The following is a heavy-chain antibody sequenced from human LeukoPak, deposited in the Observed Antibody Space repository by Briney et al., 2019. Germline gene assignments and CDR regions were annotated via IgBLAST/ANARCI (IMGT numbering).Heavy chain of an antibody. J-gene: IGHJ4*02. V-gene: IGHV7-4-1*02. CDR1: GYTFTSYY. CDR3: ARVGYYDSSGYQGDY. CDR2: INTNTGNP. Sequence: ASVKVSCKASGYTFTSYYMHWVRQAPGQGLEWMGWINTNTGNPTYAQGFTGRFVFPLDTSVSTAYLQISSLKAEDTAVYYCARVGYYDSSGYQGDYWGQGTLVTVSS. D-gene: IGHD3-22*01.